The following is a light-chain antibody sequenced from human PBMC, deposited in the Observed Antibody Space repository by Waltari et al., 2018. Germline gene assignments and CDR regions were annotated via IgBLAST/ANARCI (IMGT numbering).Light chain of an antibody. V-gene: IGKV1-5*03. J-gene: IGKJ1*01. CDR2: KAS. Sequence: DIQMTQSPSTLSASVADRVPITCRASETISSWLAWYQQRPGKAPNLLIYKASRLGSGVPSRFSGSGSGTEFTLTISSLQPEDFATYYCQQFNTYPWTFGQGTKVDI. CDR1: ETISSW. CDR3: QQFNTYPWT.